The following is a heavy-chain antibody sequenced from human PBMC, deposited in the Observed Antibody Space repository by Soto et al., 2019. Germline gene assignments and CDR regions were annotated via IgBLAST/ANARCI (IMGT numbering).Heavy chain of an antibody. CDR1: GRSISSSSYY. D-gene: IGHD6-13*01. J-gene: IGHJ5*02. CDR3: ARHRAAAGTMFDP. CDR2: IYYSGST. V-gene: IGHV4-39*01. Sequence: QLQLQESGPGLVKPSETLSLTCTVSGRSISSSSYYWGWIRQPPGKGLEWIGSIYYSGSTYYNPSLKSRVTISVDTSKNQFSLKLSSVTAADTAVYYCARHRAAAGTMFDPWGQGTLVTVSS.